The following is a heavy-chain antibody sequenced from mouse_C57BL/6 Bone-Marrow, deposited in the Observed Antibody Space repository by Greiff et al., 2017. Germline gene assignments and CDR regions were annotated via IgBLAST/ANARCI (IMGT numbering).Heavy chain of an antibody. Sequence: VQLQQPGAELVKPGASVKVSCKASGYTFTSYWMPWVKQRPGQGLEWIGRIHPADSDTNYNQKFKGKATLTVDKSSSTAYMQLSSLTSEDSAVYYCAIGGGYYFYAMDYWGQGTSVTVSS. D-gene: IGHD2-3*01. J-gene: IGHJ4*01. V-gene: IGHV1-74*01. CDR3: AIGGGYYFYAMDY. CDR1: GYTFTSYW. CDR2: IHPADSDT.